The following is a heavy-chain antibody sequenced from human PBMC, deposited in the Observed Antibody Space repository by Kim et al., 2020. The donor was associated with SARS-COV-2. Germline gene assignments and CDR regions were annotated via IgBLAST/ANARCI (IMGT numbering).Heavy chain of an antibody. Sequence: SETLSLTCTVSGGSISSSNWWSWVRQPPGKGLEWIGEIYHSGSTNYNPCLKSRVTISVDKSKNQFSLKLSSVTAADTAVYYCASSPIGELPPLGYWGQGTLVTVSS. CDR1: GGSISSSNW. J-gene: IGHJ4*02. D-gene: IGHD1-26*01. CDR2: IYHSGST. CDR3: ASSPIGELPPLGY. V-gene: IGHV4-4*02.